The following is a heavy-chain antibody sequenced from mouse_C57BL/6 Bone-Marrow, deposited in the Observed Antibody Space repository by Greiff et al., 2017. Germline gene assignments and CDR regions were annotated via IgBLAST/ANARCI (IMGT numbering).Heavy chain of an antibody. V-gene: IGHV1-82*01. CDR2: IYPGDGDT. Sequence: QVQLQQSGPELVKPGASVKISCKASGYAFSSSWMNWVKQRPGKGLEWIGRIYPGDGDTNYNGKFKGKATLTADKSSSTAYMQLSSLTSEDSAVYFCARPHYYGRSPTPYFDVWGTGTTVTVSS. CDR1: GYAFSSSW. D-gene: IGHD1-1*01. J-gene: IGHJ1*03. CDR3: ARPHYYGRSPTPYFDV.